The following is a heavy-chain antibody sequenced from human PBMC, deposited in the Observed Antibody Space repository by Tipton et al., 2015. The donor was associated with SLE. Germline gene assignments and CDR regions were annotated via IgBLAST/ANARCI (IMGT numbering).Heavy chain of an antibody. CDR1: GGSFSGYY. J-gene: IGHJ4*02. Sequence: TLSLTCAVYGGSFSGYYWSWIRQPPGKGLEWIGSIYYSGSTYYNPSLKSRVAMSIYTSKNQFSLKLSSVTAADTAVYYCVRGWDYFDYWGQGTLVPVSS. CDR3: VRGWDYFDY. D-gene: IGHD7-27*01. CDR2: IYYSGST. V-gene: IGHV4-34*01.